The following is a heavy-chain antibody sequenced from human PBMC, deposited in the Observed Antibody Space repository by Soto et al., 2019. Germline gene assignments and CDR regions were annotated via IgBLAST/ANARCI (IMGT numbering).Heavy chain of an antibody. CDR1: GGTFSTYT. Sequence: QVQLVQSGAEVKKPGSSVKVSCKASGGTFSTYTINWVRQAPGQVLEWMGRIIPLLDTANYAQRFQGRVTITADTSTSTAYMELSGLRPDDTAVYYCARGRGGLGGIHPTHSCDYWGRGTPVTVSS. J-gene: IGHJ4*02. CDR2: IIPLLDTA. V-gene: IGHV1-69*08. D-gene: IGHD5-18*01. CDR3: ARGRGGLGGIHPTHSCDY.